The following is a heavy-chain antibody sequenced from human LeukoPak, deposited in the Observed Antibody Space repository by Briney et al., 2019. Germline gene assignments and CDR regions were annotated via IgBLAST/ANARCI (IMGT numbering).Heavy chain of an antibody. CDR3: ARDFTAGVCYFDY. D-gene: IGHD6-13*01. V-gene: IGHV3-21*01. J-gene: IGHJ4*02. CDR1: GFTFSSYS. Sequence: PEGSLRLSCAASGFTFSSYSMNWVRQAPGKGLEWISSISSSSSYIYYADSVKGRFTISRDNAKNSLYLQMNSLRAEDTAVYYCARDFTAGVCYFDYWGQGTLVTVSS. CDR2: ISSSSSYI.